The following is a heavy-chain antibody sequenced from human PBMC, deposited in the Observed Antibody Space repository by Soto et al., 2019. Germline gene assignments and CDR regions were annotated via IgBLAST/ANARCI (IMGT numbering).Heavy chain of an antibody. Sequence: GGSLRLSCAASGFTFSSYDMHWVRQATGKGLEWVSAIGTAGDTYYPGSVKGRFPISRENAKNSLYLQMNSLRAEDTAVYYCARVSPQRGYSGYDYKYYYYYYGMDVWGQGTTVTVSS. D-gene: IGHD5-12*01. CDR1: GFTFSSYD. V-gene: IGHV3-13*01. J-gene: IGHJ6*02. CDR3: ARVSPQRGYSGYDYKYYYYYYGMDV. CDR2: IGTAGDT.